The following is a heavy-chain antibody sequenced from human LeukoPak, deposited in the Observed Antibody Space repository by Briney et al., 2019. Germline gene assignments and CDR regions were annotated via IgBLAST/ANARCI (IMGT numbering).Heavy chain of an antibody. D-gene: IGHD4-17*01. CDR2: ISGGGGST. V-gene: IGHV3-23*01. J-gene: IGHJ4*02. CDR3: AKRTTTVTTIDS. Sequence: GGSLRLFCAASGFTFRNFVMSWVRQAPGKGLEWVSGISGGGGSTYYADSVKGRFTISRDNSKNTLYLQMNSLTAEDTAVYYCAKRTTTVTTIDSWGQGTLVTVSS. CDR1: GFTFRNFV.